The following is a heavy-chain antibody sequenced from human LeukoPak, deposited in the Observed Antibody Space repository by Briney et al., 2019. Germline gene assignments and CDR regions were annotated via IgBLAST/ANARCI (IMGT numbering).Heavy chain of an antibody. J-gene: IGHJ6*02. CDR3: ARPIAAAGSVRYYGMDV. Sequence: ASVQVSCKASGYTFTSYYMHWVRQAPGQGLEWMGIINSSGGSTSYAQKFQGRVNMTSDTTTTTVYMELSSLRSEETAVYYSARPIAAAGSVRYYGMDVWGQGTTVTVSS. CDR2: INSSGGST. CDR1: GYTFTSYY. V-gene: IGHV1-46*01. D-gene: IGHD6-13*01.